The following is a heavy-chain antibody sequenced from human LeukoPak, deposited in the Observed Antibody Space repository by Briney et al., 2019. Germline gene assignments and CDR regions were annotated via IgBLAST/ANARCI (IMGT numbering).Heavy chain of an antibody. CDR3: ARAARGYSYGPLDY. CDR1: GFTFSAFE. V-gene: IGHV3-48*03. J-gene: IGHJ4*02. CDR2: ISSSGTTI. D-gene: IGHD5-18*01. Sequence: GGSLRLSCAASGFTFSAFEMNWVRQAPGKGLEWVSYISSSGTTIYYADSVKGRFTISRDNAKNSLYLQVNSLRAEDTAVYYCARAARGYSYGPLDYWGQGTLVTVSS.